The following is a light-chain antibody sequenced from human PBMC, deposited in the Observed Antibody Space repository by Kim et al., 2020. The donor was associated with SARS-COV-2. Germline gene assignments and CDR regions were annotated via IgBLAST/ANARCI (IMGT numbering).Light chain of an antibody. J-gene: IGKJ4*01. CDR2: EAS. V-gene: IGKV1-33*01. CDR3: QQYENIPLT. Sequence: ASVGDRVNITCQATQDIDKSVIGYQQKRGEAPKLLIYEASKLQSGVPSRFSGGGSGTHFTFTVSSLEPEDIATYYCQQYENIPLTFGGGTKVDIK. CDR1: QDIDKS.